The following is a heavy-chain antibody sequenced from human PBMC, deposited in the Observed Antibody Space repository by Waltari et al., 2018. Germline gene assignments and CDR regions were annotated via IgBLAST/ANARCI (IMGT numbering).Heavy chain of an antibody. J-gene: IGHJ4*02. V-gene: IGHV3-30*01. CDR3: ARGGGSDYGSGSYT. CDR1: GFTFSSYG. Sequence: QVQLVESGGGVVQPGTSLRLSCAASGFTFSSYGMHWVRQAPGKGLEWLTVISYDGSKKYYADSVKGRFTISRDNSNNTLYLQMNSLRVYDTAIYYCARGGGSDYGSGSYTWGQGTLVTVSS. D-gene: IGHD3-10*01. CDR2: ISYDGSKK.